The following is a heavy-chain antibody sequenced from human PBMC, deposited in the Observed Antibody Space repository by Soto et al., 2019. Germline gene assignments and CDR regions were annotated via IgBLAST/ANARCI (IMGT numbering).Heavy chain of an antibody. J-gene: IGHJ6*02. V-gene: IGHV3-33*01. Sequence: QVQLVESGGNVVQPGRSLRLSCAASGFSFSSHGMHWVRQAPGKGLEWVAHLWAGGNIRYYAYSVKCRFTISSDHSKNTLYLQMDRLGAEDTAVYYCARDAQHLANYGMDVWGQGTTVTVSS. CDR3: ARDAQHLANYGMDV. D-gene: IGHD3-3*02. CDR1: GFSFSSHG. CDR2: LWAGGNIR.